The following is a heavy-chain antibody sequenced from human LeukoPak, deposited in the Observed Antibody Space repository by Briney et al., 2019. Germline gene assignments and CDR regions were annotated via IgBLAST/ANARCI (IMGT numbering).Heavy chain of an antibody. J-gene: IGHJ6*02. CDR2: IYHSGST. D-gene: IGHD2-8*01. Sequence: SETLSLTCTVSGDSISSYYWSWIRQPPGKGLEWIGYIYHSGSTNYNPSLKSRVTISIDTPKTQFSLKLSSVTAADTAVYYCARGAQYGDVWGQGTTVTVSS. CDR1: GDSISSYY. V-gene: IGHV4-59*01. CDR3: ARGAQYGDV.